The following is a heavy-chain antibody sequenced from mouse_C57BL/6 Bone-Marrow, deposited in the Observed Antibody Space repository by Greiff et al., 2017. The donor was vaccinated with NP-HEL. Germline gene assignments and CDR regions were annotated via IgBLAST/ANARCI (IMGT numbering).Heavy chain of an antibody. D-gene: IGHD2-4*01. CDR3: ARNGKKSYDHGAY. Sequence: QVQLQQPGAELVKPGASVKLSCKASGYTFTSYWMHWVKQRPGQGLEWIGMIHPNSGSTNYNEKFKSKATLTVDKSSSTAYMQLSSLTSEDSAVYYCARNGKKSYDHGAYWGQGTLVTVSA. CDR2: IHPNSGST. CDR1: GYTFTSYW. J-gene: IGHJ3*01. V-gene: IGHV1-64*01.